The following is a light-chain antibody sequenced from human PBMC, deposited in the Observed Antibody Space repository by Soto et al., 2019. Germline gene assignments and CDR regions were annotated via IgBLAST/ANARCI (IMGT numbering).Light chain of an antibody. CDR2: DVT. CDR3: CSYGGYFWV. J-gene: IGLJ3*02. V-gene: IGLV2-11*01. CDR1: SSDVGGYDY. Sequence: QSALTQPRSVSGSPGQSVTISCTGTSSDVGGYDYVSWFQHHPGKVPKLMIYDVTKRPSGVPDRSSASKSGNTASLTISGLQAEDEADYYCCSYGGYFWVFGGGTKLTVL.